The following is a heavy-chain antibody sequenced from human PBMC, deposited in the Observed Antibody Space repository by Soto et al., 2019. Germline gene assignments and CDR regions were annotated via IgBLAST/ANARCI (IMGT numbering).Heavy chain of an antibody. Sequence: GGSLRLSCITSGFTFGDYAMIWFRQAPGKGLEWVSFITSKRYGGKTEYAASVKGRLTISRDDSKSVAYLQMNSLRTDDTAVYYCSRLPPNNWGAPLDFWGQGTLVTVSS. CDR3: SRLPPNNWGAPLDF. CDR2: ITSKRYGGKT. D-gene: IGHD1-26*01. J-gene: IGHJ4*02. CDR1: GFTFGDYA. V-gene: IGHV3-49*03.